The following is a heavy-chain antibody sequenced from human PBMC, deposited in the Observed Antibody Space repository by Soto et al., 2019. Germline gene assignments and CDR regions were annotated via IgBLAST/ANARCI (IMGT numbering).Heavy chain of an antibody. CDR1: GFSLTSPGMC. J-gene: IGHJ4*02. CDR2: IERDDDDK. CDR3: VHTVMVHTITGGHYFDY. V-gene: IGHV2-70*13. Sequence: SGPTLVNPTETLTLTCTFSGFSLTSPGMCVSWIRQPPGKALEWLALIERDDDDKYYSTSLKTRLTISKDTRKNQVVLTMANMDPADTGTYYCVHTVMVHTITGGHYFDYWGPGILVTVSS. D-gene: IGHD2-8*01.